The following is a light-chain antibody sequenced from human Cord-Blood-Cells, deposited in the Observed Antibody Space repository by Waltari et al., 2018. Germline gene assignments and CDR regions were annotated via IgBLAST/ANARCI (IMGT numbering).Light chain of an antibody. J-gene: IGLJ1*01. Sequence: QSALTQPASVSGSPGQSITISCTGTSSDVGSYNLFSWYQQHPGKATKLMLSAVSKRPSGVSNRCSGSKSGNTASLTLSGRRAEDEADYDCCSYAGSSTYVFGTGTKVTVL. CDR1: SSDVGSYNL. CDR3: CSYAGSSTYV. CDR2: AVS. V-gene: IGLV2-23*02.